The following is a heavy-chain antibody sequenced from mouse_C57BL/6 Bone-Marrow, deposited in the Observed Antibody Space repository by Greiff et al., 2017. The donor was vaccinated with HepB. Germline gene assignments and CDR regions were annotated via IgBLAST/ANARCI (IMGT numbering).Heavy chain of an antibody. D-gene: IGHD2-5*01. CDR1: GFTFSSYA. Sequence: EVQLVESGGGLVKPGGSLKLSCAASGFTFSSYAMSWVRQTPEKRLEWVATISDGGSYTYYPDNVKGRFTISRDNAKNNLYLQMSHLKSEDTAMYYCARDPPYSKGYFDYWGQGTTLTVSS. CDR2: ISDGGSYT. V-gene: IGHV5-4*01. CDR3: ARDPPYSKGYFDY. J-gene: IGHJ2*01.